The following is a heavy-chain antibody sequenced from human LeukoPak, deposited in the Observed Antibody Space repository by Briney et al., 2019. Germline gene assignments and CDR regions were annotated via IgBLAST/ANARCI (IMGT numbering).Heavy chain of an antibody. CDR3: ARDPWLLPIDI. CDR1: GFTFTSSA. Sequence: SVKVSCKASGFTFTSSAMQWVRQARGQRLEWIGWIVVGSGNTNYAQKFQERVTITRDMSTSTAYMELRSLRSDDTAVYYCARDPWLLPIDIWGQGTMVTVSS. J-gene: IGHJ3*02. D-gene: IGHD6-19*01. CDR2: IVVGSGNT. V-gene: IGHV1-58*02.